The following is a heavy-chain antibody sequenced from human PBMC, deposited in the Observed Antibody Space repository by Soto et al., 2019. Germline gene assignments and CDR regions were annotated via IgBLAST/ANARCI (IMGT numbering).Heavy chain of an antibody. V-gene: IGHV4-34*01. J-gene: IGHJ5*02. Sequence: QVQLQQWGAGLLKPSETLSLTCAVYGGSFSGYYWGWIRQPPGKGLEWIGEINHSGSTNYNPSLKSRVAISVDTTKNQFSLKLSSVTAADTAVYYCARSSGSYYWFDPWGQGTLVTVSS. CDR1: GGSFSGYY. CDR3: ARSSGSYYWFDP. CDR2: INHSGST. D-gene: IGHD1-26*01.